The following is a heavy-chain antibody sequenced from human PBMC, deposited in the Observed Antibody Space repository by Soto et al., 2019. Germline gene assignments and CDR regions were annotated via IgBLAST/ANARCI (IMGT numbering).Heavy chain of an antibody. CDR1: GYTFTSYG. V-gene: IGHV1-18*01. D-gene: IGHD2-2*01. CDR3: VIVVVPAASLSSLQPVDY. J-gene: IGHJ4*02. CDR2: ISAYNGNT. Sequence: ASVKVSCKASGYTFTSYGISWVRQAPGQGLEWMGWISAYNGNTNYAQKLQGRVTMTTDTSTSTAYMELRSLRSDDTAVYYCVIVVVPAASLSSLQPVDYWGQGTLVTVS.